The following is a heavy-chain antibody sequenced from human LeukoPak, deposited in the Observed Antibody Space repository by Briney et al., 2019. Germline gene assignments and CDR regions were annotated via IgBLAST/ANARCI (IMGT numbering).Heavy chain of an antibody. Sequence: PGGSLRLSCAASGFPFDDYDMHWARQAPGKGLEGVSGMSWNSGSIGYADSVKGRFTISRDNAKNSLYLQMNSLRAEDMALYYCAKSVGSAAAGTFDAFDIWGQGTMVTVSS. CDR3: AKSVGSAAAGTFDAFDI. V-gene: IGHV3-9*03. CDR1: GFPFDDYD. D-gene: IGHD6-13*01. CDR2: MSWNSGSI. J-gene: IGHJ3*02.